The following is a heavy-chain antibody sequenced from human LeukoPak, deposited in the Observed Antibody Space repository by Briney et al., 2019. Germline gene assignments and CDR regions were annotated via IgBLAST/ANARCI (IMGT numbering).Heavy chain of an antibody. CDR2: ISSISSDL. J-gene: IGHJ4*02. Sequence: PGGSLRLSCAVSGFTFNTYNMNWVRQAPGKGLEWVSSISSISSDLYYADSVKGRFTISRDNPKNSLYLQMSSLRAEDTAVYYCARGGQQLTLDCWGQGTLVSVSS. CDR1: GFTFNTYN. D-gene: IGHD6-13*01. CDR3: ARGGQQLTLDC. V-gene: IGHV3-21*01.